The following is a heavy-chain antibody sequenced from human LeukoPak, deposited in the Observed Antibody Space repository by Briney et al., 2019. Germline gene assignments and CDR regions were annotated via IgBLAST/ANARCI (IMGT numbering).Heavy chain of an antibody. CDR3: AKDRGYDSSGYFLLGAFDI. CDR2: ISYDGNNK. Sequence: GGSLRLSCAASGFTFSSYAMSWVRQAPGKGLEWVAVISYDGNNKYYTDSVKGRFTISRDDSKNTLYLQMHSLRAEDTAVYYCAKDRGYDSSGYFLLGAFDIWGQGTMVTVSS. J-gene: IGHJ3*02. D-gene: IGHD3-22*01. CDR1: GFTFSSYA. V-gene: IGHV3-30*18.